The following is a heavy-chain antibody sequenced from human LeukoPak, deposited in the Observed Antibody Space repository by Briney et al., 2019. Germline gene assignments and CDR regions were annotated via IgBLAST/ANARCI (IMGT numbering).Heavy chain of an antibody. Sequence: ASVKVSCKASGGTFSSYAISWVRQAPGQGLEWMGWINPNSGGTNYAQKFQGRVTMTRDTSISTAYMELSRLRSDDTAVYYCASPGRYSHVDYWGQGTLVTVSS. CDR2: INPNSGGT. CDR1: GGTFSSYA. CDR3: ASPGRYSHVDY. J-gene: IGHJ4*02. V-gene: IGHV1-2*02. D-gene: IGHD5-18*01.